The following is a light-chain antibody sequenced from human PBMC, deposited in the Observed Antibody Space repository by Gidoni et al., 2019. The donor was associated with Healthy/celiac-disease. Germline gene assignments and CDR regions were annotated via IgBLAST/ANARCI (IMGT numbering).Light chain of an antibody. V-gene: IGKV1-9*01. CDR3: QQLNSYPRT. CDR1: QGISSY. J-gene: IGKJ2*01. Sequence: IQLTQSPSSLSASVGDRVTITCRASQGISSYLAWYQQKPGKAPKLLIYAASTLQSGVPSRFSGSGCGTDFTITISSLQPEDFANYYCQQLNSYPRTFGQGTKLEIK. CDR2: AAS.